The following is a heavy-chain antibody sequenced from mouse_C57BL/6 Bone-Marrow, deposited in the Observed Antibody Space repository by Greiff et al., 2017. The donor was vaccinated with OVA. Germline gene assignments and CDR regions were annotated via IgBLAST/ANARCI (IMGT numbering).Heavy chain of an antibody. J-gene: IGHJ4*01. CDR2: IWSGGST. V-gene: IGHV2-2*01. Sequence: VKLQESGPGLVQPSQSLSITCTVSGFSLTSYGVHWVRQSPGKGLEWLGVIWSGGSTDYNAAFISRLSISKDNSKSQVFVKMNSLQADDTAIYYCARRWVLRYYAMDDWGQGTSVTVSS. CDR1: GFSLTSYG. D-gene: IGHD1-1*01. CDR3: ARRWVLRYYAMDD.